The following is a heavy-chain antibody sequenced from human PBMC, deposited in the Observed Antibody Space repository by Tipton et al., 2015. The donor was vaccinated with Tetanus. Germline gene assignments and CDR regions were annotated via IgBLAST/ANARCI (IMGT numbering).Heavy chain of an antibody. CDR3: AKGGGQWELVTGDY. V-gene: IGHV3-23*01. D-gene: IGHD1-26*01. J-gene: IGHJ4*02. CDR2: VGRRGANT. CDR1: GFNFSNSA. Sequence: SLRLSCAVSGFNFSNSAMTWVRQAPGKGLGWVSAVGRRGANTYYADSVKGRFSISRDNSKNTLYLQMNSLRAEDTAIYYCAKGGGQWELVTGDYWGQGTLVIVSS.